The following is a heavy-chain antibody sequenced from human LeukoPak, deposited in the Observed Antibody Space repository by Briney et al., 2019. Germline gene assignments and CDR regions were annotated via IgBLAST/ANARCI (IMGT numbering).Heavy chain of an antibody. J-gene: IGHJ5*02. D-gene: IGHD6-6*01. Sequence: PSETLSLTCTVSGGSISSSSYYWGWIRQPPGKGLEWIGSIYYSGSTYYNPSLKSRVTISVDTSKNQFSLKLSSVTAADTAVYYCARGGSSSSGLFYWFDPWGQGTLVTVSS. CDR1: GGSISSSSYY. V-gene: IGHV4-39*01. CDR2: IYYSGST. CDR3: ARGGSSSSGLFYWFDP.